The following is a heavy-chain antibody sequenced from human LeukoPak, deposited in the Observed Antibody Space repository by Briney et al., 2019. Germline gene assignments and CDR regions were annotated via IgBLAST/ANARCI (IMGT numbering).Heavy chain of an antibody. J-gene: IGHJ5*02. CDR3: AKVPRQHDNWFDP. Sequence: GGSLRLSCAASGFTFSSHSMNWVRQTPGKGLEWISYISCSSTIIHYADSVKGRFTISRDDAKNSLYLQMNSLRAEDTAIYYCAKVPRQHDNWFDPWGQGTLVTVSS. V-gene: IGHV3-48*01. D-gene: IGHD3-9*01. CDR2: ISCSSTII. CDR1: GFTFSSHS.